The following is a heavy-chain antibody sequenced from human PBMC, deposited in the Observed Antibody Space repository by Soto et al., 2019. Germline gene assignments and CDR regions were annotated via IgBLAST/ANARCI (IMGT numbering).Heavy chain of an antibody. CDR3: AKDWLRYFDWSNYFDY. Sequence: PGGSLRLSCAASGFTFSSYAMSWVRQAPGKGLEWVSAISGSGGSTYYADSVKGRFTISRDNSKNTLYLQMNSLRAEDTAVYYCAKDWLRYFDWSNYFDYWGQGTLVTVSS. CDR2: ISGSGGST. V-gene: IGHV3-23*01. J-gene: IGHJ4*02. CDR1: GFTFSSYA. D-gene: IGHD3-9*01.